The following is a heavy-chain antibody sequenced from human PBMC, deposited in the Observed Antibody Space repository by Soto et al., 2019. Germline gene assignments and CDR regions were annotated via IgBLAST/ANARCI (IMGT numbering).Heavy chain of an antibody. CDR2: IYWDDDK. CDR1: GFSLSTSGVG. J-gene: IGHJ4*02. CDR3: AHRPSYCSGGSCYSGFDY. Sequence: QITLKESGPTLVKPTQTLTLTCTFSGFSLSTSGVGVGWIRQPPGKALECLALIYWDDDKRYSPSLKSRLTITTDTSKNHVVLTMTNMDPVDTATYYCAHRPSYCSGGSCYSGFDYWGQGTLVTVSS. D-gene: IGHD2-15*01. V-gene: IGHV2-5*02.